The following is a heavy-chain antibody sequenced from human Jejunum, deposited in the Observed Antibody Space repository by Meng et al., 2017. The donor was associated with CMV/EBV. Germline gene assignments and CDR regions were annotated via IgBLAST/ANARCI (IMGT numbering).Heavy chain of an antibody. D-gene: IGHD3-22*01. CDR2: IHPYDSDT. CDR3: ARHHFYYYDSSGYLNLYNFDY. V-gene: IGHV5-51*01. CDR1: W. Sequence: WIGWVRQMPGKGLEWMGIIHPYDSDTRYSPSFKGQVTISVDRSITTAYLQWRSLKASDTAMYYCARHHFYYYDSSGYLNLYNFDYWGQGTLVTVSS. J-gene: IGHJ4*02.